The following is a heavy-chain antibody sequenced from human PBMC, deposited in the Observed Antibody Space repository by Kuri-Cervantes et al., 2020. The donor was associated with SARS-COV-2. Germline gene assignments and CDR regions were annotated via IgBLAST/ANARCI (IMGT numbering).Heavy chain of an antibody. D-gene: IGHD1-26*01. Sequence: GESLKISCAASGFTFSSYSMNWVRQAPGKGLEWVSSISSSSYIYYADSVKGRFTISRDNAKNSLYLQMNSLRAEDTAVYYCARGMYSGSYWDAFDIWGQGTMVTVSS. CDR1: GFTFSSYS. CDR3: ARGMYSGSYWDAFDI. V-gene: IGHV3-21*01. J-gene: IGHJ3*02. CDR2: ISSSSYI.